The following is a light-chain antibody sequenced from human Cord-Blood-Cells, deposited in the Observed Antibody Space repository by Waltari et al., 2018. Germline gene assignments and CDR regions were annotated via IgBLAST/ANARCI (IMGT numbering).Light chain of an antibody. J-gene: IGLJ1*01. CDR3: SSYTSSSTRV. CDR1: SSDVGGYNY. Sequence: QSPLTQPAPVSGSPGQSITISRTGTSSDVGGYNYASWYQQHPGKAPKLMIYDVSNRPSGVSNRFSGSKSGNTASLTISGLQAEDEADYYCSSYTSSSTRVFGTGTKVTVL. CDR2: DVS. V-gene: IGLV2-14*01.